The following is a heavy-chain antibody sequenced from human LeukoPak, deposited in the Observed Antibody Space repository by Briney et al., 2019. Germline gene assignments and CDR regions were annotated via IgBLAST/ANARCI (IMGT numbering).Heavy chain of an antibody. J-gene: IGHJ4*02. D-gene: IGHD3-3*01. V-gene: IGHV4-38-2*02. CDR2: IYHSGST. Sequence: PSETLSLTCTVSGYSISSGYYWGWIRQPPGKGLEWIGSIYHSGSTYYNPSLKSRVTISVDTSKNQFSLKLSSVTAADTAVYYCARGGFLEWLLFVYWGQGTLVTVSS. CDR1: GYSISSGYY. CDR3: ARGGFLEWLLFVY.